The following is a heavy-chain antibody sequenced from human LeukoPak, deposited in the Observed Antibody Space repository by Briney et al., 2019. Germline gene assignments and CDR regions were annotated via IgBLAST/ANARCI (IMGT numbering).Heavy chain of an antibody. V-gene: IGHV3-48*03. CDR2: ISSSGSTI. J-gene: IGHJ6*02. CDR1: GFTFSSYE. Sequence: GGSLRLSCAASGFTFSSYEMNWVRQAPGKGLEWVSYISSSGSTIYYADSVKGRFTISRDNAKNSLYLQMNSLRAEDTAVYYCARDQVLWLALGDYYYYGMDVWGQGTTVTVSS. D-gene: IGHD5-18*01. CDR3: ARDQVLWLALGDYYYYGMDV.